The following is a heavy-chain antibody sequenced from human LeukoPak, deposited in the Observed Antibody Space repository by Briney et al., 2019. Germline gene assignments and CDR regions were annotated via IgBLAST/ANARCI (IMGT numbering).Heavy chain of an antibody. CDR2: ISSSSSYI. D-gene: IGHD3-10*01. J-gene: IGHJ4*02. CDR1: GFTFSSYS. V-gene: IGHV3-21*01. CDR3: ARSAYGSGSFFDY. Sequence: GGSLRLSCAASGFTFSSYSMNWVRQAPGKGLELVSSISSSSSYIYYADSVKGRFTISRDNAKNSLPLQMNSLRAADTAVYYCARSAYGSGSFFDYWGQGTLVTVSS.